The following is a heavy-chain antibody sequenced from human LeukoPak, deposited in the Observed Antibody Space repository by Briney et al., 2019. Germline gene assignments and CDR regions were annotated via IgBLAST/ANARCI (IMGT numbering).Heavy chain of an antibody. D-gene: IGHD6-6*01. CDR3: AREVRRQLAAHLGDFDY. Sequence: PSETLSLTCTVSGGSISSSSYYWGWIRQPPGKGLEWIGSIYYSGSTYYNPSLKSRVTISVDTSKNQFSLKLSSVTAADTAVYYCAREVRRQLAAHLGDFDYWGREPWSPSPQ. CDR1: GGSISSSSYY. J-gene: IGHJ4*02. CDR2: IYYSGST. V-gene: IGHV4-39*07.